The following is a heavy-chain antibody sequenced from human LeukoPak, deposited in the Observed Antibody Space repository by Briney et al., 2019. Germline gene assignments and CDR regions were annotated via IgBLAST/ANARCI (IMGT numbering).Heavy chain of an antibody. Sequence: PGRSLRLSCASSGYTFRIYGMYRGRQAPGKGLEWVAVIWYDGSNKYYADSVKGRFTISRDNSKNTLYLQMNSLRAEDTAVYYCARDEGYSYGTYCYFDLSGRGTLVTVSS. D-gene: IGHD5-18*01. J-gene: IGHJ2*01. CDR1: GYTFRIYG. V-gene: IGHV3-33*07. CDR2: IWYDGSNK. CDR3: ARDEGYSYGTYCYFDL.